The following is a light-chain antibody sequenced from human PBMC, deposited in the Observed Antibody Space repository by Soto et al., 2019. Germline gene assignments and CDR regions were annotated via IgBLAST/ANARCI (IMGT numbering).Light chain of an antibody. V-gene: IGKV1-39*01. CDR1: QSINYY. CDR2: AAT. J-gene: IGKJ2*01. CDR3: QPTYSSPHT. Sequence: DIQMTQSPTSLSASVGDRVTITCRASQSINYYVNWYQQKPGKAPKVLMYAATSLQSGVPSRFSGSGAGAEDTLILTRLQPEDFATYYCQPTYSSPHTFGRGTKLDIK.